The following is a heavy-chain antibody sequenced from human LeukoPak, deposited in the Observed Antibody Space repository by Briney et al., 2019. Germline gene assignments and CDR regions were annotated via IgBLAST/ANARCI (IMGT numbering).Heavy chain of an antibody. CDR1: GFTVSSNY. D-gene: IGHD3-22*01. CDR2: IYSGGST. V-gene: IGHV3-53*01. Sequence: PGGSLRLSCAASGFTVSSNYMSWVRQAPGKGLEWVSVIYSGGSTYYADSVKGRFTISRDNSKNTLYLQMNSLRAEDTAVYYCARAVYDSSGYPRAEHFQHWGQGTLVTVSS. J-gene: IGHJ1*01. CDR3: ARAVYDSSGYPRAEHFQH.